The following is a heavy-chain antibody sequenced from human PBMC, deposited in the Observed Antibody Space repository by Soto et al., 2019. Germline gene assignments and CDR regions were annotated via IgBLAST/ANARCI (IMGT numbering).Heavy chain of an antibody. J-gene: IGHJ4*02. V-gene: IGHV1-18*01. Sequence: ASVKVSCKASCYTVTIYGISWVRHAPLQVLEWMGLISAYNGNTNYAQKLQGRFTMTTDTSTSTAYMELRSLRSDDTAVYYCARDYDFWSGYRTEYFDYWGQGTLVTVSS. CDR3: ARDYDFWSGYRTEYFDY. D-gene: IGHD3-3*01. CDR1: CYTVTIYG. CDR2: ISAYNGNT.